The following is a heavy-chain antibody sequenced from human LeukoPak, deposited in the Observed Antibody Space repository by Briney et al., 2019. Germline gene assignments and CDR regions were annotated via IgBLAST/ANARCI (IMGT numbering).Heavy chain of an antibody. V-gene: IGHV3-30*18. CDR2: VSYDGSNK. D-gene: IGHD3-10*01. J-gene: IGHJ5*02. CDR1: GFTFSSYV. Sequence: GRSLRLSCAASGFTFSSYVMHWVRQAPGKGLEWVAVVSYDGSNKYYADSVKGRFTISRDNSKNTLYLQMNSLRAEDTAVYYCAKDSHYYGSGSYYKNWFDPWGQGTLVTVSS. CDR3: AKDSHYYGSGSYYKNWFDP.